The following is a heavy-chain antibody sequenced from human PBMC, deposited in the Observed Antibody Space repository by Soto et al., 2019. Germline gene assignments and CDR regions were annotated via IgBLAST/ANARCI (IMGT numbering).Heavy chain of an antibody. CDR2: INPNSGGT. CDR1: GYTFTGYY. D-gene: IGHD6-13*01. Sequence: ASVKVSCKASGYTFTGYYMHWVRQAPGQGLEWMGWINPNSGGTNYAQKFQGRVTMTRDTSISTAYMELSRLRSDDTAVYYCARSIGIAADGPDYWGQGTLVTVSS. V-gene: IGHV1-2*02. CDR3: ARSIGIAADGPDY. J-gene: IGHJ4*02.